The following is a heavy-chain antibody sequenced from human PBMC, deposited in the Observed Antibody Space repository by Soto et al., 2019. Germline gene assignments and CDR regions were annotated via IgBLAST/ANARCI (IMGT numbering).Heavy chain of an antibody. V-gene: IGHV4-39*01. Sequence: ASETLSLTCTVSGGSISSSSYYWGWIRQPPGKGLEWIGSIYYSGSTYYNPSLKSRVTISVDTSKNQFSLKLSSVTAADTAVYYCARHPPPPYYDFWSGYCGFDYWGQGTLVTVSS. J-gene: IGHJ4*02. D-gene: IGHD3-3*01. CDR1: GGSISSSSYY. CDR3: ARHPPPPYYDFWSGYCGFDY. CDR2: IYYSGST.